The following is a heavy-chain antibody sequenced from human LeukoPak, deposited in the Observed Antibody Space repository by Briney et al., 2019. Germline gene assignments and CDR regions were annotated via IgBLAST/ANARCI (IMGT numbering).Heavy chain of an antibody. CDR1: AFTFVNYI. CDR2: ISGRSSTI. D-gene: IGHD1-26*01. Sequence: PGGSLKLSLPSSAFTFVNYIMNGFRQAPGKGRDGISYISGRSSTIYYADSVRGRFTISRDNAKNSMYLQMNSLRAEDTAVYYCARDRLTSGSYFFDYWGQGTLVTVSS. CDR3: ARDRLTSGSYFFDY. V-gene: IGHV3-48*01. J-gene: IGHJ4*02.